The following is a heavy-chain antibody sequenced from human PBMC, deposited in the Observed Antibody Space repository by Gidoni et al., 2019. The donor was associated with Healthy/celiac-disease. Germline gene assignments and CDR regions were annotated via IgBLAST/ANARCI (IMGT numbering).Heavy chain of an antibody. CDR1: GGSFSGYY. J-gene: IGHJ4*02. V-gene: IGHV4-34*01. CDR3: AKAPIVATAVYYFDY. D-gene: IGHD5-12*01. CDR2: INHSGST. Sequence: QVQLQQWGAGLLKPSETLSLTCAVSGGSFSGYYWSWIRQPPGKGLEWIGEINHSGSTNYNPSLKSRVTISVDTSKNQFSLKLSSVTAADTAVYYCAKAPIVATAVYYFDYWGQGTLVTVSS.